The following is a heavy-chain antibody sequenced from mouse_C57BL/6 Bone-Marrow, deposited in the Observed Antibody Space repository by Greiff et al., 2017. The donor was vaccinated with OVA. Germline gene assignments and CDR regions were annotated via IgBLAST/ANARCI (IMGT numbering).Heavy chain of an antibody. CDR3: ARADSSGYSFAY. J-gene: IGHJ3*01. D-gene: IGHD3-2*02. CDR1: GYTFTDYY. Sequence: VQLQQSGAELVRPGASVKLSCKASGYTFTDYYINWVKQRPGQGLEWIARIYPGSGNTYYNEKFKGKATLTAEKSSSTAYMQLSSLTSEDSAVYFCARADSSGYSFAYWGQGTLVTVSA. CDR2: IYPGSGNT. V-gene: IGHV1-76*01.